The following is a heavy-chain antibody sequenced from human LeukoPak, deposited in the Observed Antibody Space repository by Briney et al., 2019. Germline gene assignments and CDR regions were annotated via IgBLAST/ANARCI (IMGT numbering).Heavy chain of an antibody. V-gene: IGHV3-9*01. D-gene: IGHD3-9*01. Sequence: PGGSLRLSCAASGFTFSSYGMHWVRQAPGKGLEWVSGISWNSGSIGYADSVKGRFTISRDNAKNSLYLQMNSLRAEDTALYYCAKDTYYDILTGYPSFDHWGQGTLVTVSS. CDR2: ISWNSGSI. CDR1: GFTFSSYG. CDR3: AKDTYYDILTGYPSFDH. J-gene: IGHJ4*02.